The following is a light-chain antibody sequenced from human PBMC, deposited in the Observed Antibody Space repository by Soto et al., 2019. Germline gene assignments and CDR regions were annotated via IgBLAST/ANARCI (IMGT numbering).Light chain of an antibody. CDR3: HVWDSESDHPI. J-gene: IGLJ2*01. CDR1: SSGSKS. V-gene: IGLV3-21*04. CDR2: NEI. Sequence: SYELTQPPSMSVAPGKTARITCGGNSSGSKSVHWYQQRPGQAPVLVIYNEIERPSGIPERFSGSNSGNTATLTISRVDAGDEADYYCHVWDSESDHPIFGGGTKLTVL.